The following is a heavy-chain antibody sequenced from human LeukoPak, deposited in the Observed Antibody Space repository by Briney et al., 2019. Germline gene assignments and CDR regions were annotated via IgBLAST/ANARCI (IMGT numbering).Heavy chain of an antibody. CDR1: GGSFSGYY. CDR3: ARQLVYYGSGSYSHYYYYYMDV. CDR2: INHSGST. Sequence: ASETLSLTCAVYGGSFSGYYWSWIRQPPGKGLERIGEINHSGSTNYNPSLKSRVTISVDTSKNQFSLKLSSVTAADTAVYYCARQLVYYGSGSYSHYYYYYMDVWGKGTTVTISS. J-gene: IGHJ6*03. V-gene: IGHV4-34*01. D-gene: IGHD3-10*01.